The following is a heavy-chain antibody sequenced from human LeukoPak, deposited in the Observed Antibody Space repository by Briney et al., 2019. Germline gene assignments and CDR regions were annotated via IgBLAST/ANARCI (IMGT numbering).Heavy chain of an antibody. CDR2: FYYSGST. CDR3: ARSLTVTYGAFDI. V-gene: IGHV4-59*01. CDR1: GGSISSYY. D-gene: IGHD4-17*01. J-gene: IGHJ3*02. Sequence: SETLSLTCTVYGGSISSYYWSWIRQPPGKGLEWIGYFYYSGSTNYNPSLKSRVTKSVDTSKNQFSLRLSSVTVADTAVYYCARSLTVTYGAFDIWGQGTMVTVSS.